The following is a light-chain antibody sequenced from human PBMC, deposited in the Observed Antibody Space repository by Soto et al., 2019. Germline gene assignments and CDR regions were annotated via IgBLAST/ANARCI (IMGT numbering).Light chain of an antibody. CDR1: QTTNTW. Sequence: DIQMTQFPSTLSASVGERVTITCRASQTTNTWLAWYQQKPGTAPKLLIYDASSLEGGVPSRFSASGSGTECTLTISSLQPDDLATYYCQQYISYPYTFGQGTKVEIK. CDR3: QQYISYPYT. CDR2: DAS. V-gene: IGKV1-5*01. J-gene: IGKJ2*01.